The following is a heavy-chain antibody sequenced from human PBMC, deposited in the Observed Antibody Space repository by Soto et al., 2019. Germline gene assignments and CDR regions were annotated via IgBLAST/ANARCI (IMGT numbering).Heavy chain of an antibody. CDR2: IYYSGST. V-gene: IGHV4-30-4*01. CDR3: ARAFDILTRYYFDY. J-gene: IGHJ4*02. D-gene: IGHD3-9*01. CDR1: GGCISSGDYY. Sequence: PSETLSLTCTVSGGCISSGDYYWSWIRRPPGKGLEWIGYIYYSGSTYYNPSLKSRVTISVDTSKNQFSLKLSSVTAADTAVYYCARAFDILTRYYFDYWGQGTLVTVSS.